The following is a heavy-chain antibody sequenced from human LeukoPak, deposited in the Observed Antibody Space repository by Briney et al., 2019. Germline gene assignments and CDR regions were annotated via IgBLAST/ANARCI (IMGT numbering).Heavy chain of an antibody. V-gene: IGHV3-30-3*01. D-gene: IGHD3/OR15-3a*01. CDR1: GFTFSSYA. CDR3: ARDANFWTLAGYFQH. J-gene: IGHJ1*01. Sequence: PGGSLRLSCAASGFTFSSYAMHWVRQAPGKGLEWVAVISYDGSNKYYADSVKGRFTISRDNSKNTLYLQMNSLRAEDTAVYYCARDANFWTLAGYFQHWGQGTLVTVSS. CDR2: ISYDGSNK.